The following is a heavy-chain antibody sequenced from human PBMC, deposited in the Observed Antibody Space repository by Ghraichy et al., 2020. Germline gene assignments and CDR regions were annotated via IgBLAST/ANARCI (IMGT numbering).Heavy chain of an antibody. CDR1: GFTFDDYA. CDR3: AKDMEGYGGNTIDY. Sequence: GGSLRLSCAASGFTFDDYAMHWVRQAPGKGLEWVSGISWNSGSIGYADSVKGRFTISRDNAKNSLYLQMNSLRAEDTALYYCAKDMEGYGGNTIDYWGQGTLVTVSS. CDR2: ISWNSGSI. J-gene: IGHJ4*02. V-gene: IGHV3-9*01. D-gene: IGHD4-23*01.